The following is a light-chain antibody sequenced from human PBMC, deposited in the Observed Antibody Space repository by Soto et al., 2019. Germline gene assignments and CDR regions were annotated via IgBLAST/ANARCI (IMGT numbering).Light chain of an antibody. CDR1: GATSD. CDR3: QSFDSSLSALYV. J-gene: IGLJ1*01. CDR2: GNN. V-gene: IGLV1-40*01. Sequence: QSVLTQPPSVFGAPGQRVTISCIGATSDVHWYQHLPGTAPKLLIYGNNNRPSGVPDRFSGSKSGTSASLAITGLQAEDEADYYCQSFDSSLSALYVFGTGTKLTVL.